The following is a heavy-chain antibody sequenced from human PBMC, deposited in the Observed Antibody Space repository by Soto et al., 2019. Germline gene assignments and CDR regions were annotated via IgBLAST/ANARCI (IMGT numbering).Heavy chain of an antibody. J-gene: IGHJ4*02. CDR1: GFTFSSYG. CDR2: ISYDGSNK. V-gene: IGHV3-30*03. D-gene: IGHD1-20*01. Sequence: PGGSLRLSCAASGFTFSSYGMHWVRQAPGKGLEWVAVISYDGSNKYYADSVKGRFTISRDNSKNTLYLQMNSLRAEDTAVYYCARDKITGILDYWGQGTLVTVSS. CDR3: ARDKITGILDY.